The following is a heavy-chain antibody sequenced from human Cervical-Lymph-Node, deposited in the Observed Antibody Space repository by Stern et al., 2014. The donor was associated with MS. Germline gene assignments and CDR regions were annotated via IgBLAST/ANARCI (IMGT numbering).Heavy chain of an antibody. CDR1: GYTFTGYT. CDR3: ARLRASGYSYGYGFDY. D-gene: IGHD5-18*01. V-gene: IGHV1-3*01. Sequence: VQLVESGAEVKKPGASVKVSCKASGYTFTGYTMHWVRKAPGQRLEWMGWINAANGNTKYSEKFLGRLTITNDASASTAYMELSSLRSEDTAIYYCARLRASGYSYGYGFDYWGQGTLVTVSS. J-gene: IGHJ4*02. CDR2: INAANGNT.